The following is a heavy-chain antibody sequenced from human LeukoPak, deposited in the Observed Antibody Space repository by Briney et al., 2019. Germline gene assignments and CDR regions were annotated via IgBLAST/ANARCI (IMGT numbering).Heavy chain of an antibody. V-gene: IGHV4-34*01. CDR2: INHSGST. CDR1: GGSFSGYY. CDR3: AREHYYDSSGFRFDP. Sequence: PSETLSLTCAVYGGSFSGYYWSWIREPPGKGLEWIGEINHSGSTNYNPSLTSRATISVDTSKNQFSLKLSSVTAADTAVYYCAREHYYDSSGFRFDPWGQGTLVTVSS. J-gene: IGHJ5*02. D-gene: IGHD3-22*01.